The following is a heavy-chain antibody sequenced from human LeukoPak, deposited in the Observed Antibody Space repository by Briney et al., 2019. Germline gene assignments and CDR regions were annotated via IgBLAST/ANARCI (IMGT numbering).Heavy chain of an antibody. CDR2: ISYDGSNK. D-gene: IGHD6-19*01. CDR3: ARGKVAGYFDY. CDR1: GISFGEYA. Sequence: GGSLRLSCTTSGISFGEYAMSWVRQAPGKGLEWVAVISYDGSNKYYADSVKGRFTISRDNSKNTLYLQMNSLRAEDTAVYYCARGKVAGYFDYWGQGTLVTVSS. V-gene: IGHV3-30-3*01. J-gene: IGHJ4*02.